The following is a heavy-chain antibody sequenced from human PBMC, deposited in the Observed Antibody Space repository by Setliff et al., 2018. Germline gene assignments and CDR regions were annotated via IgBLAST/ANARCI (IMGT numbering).Heavy chain of an antibody. CDR3: ARGPLDSSGWSLEFDY. CDR1: GFTFSSYS. V-gene: IGHV3-48*01. J-gene: IGHJ4*02. CDR2: ISSSSSTI. Sequence: QPGGSLRLSCAASGFTFSSYSMNWVRQAPGKGLEWVSYISSSSSTIYYADSVKGRFTISRDNAKNSLYLQMNSLRAEDTAVYYCARGPLDSSGWSLEFDYWGQGTLVTVSS. D-gene: IGHD6-19*01.